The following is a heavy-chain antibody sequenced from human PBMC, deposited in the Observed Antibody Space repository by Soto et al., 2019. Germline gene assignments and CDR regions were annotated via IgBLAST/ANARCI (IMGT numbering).Heavy chain of an antibody. V-gene: IGHV4-34*01. D-gene: IGHD5-12*01. CDR1: GGSFSGYY. J-gene: IGHJ6*02. CDR3: ARGRGWLRPYYYYYGMDV. Sequence: SETLSLTCAVYGGSFSGYYWSWIRQPPGKGLEWIGEINHSGSTNYNPSLKSRVTISVDTSKNQFSLKLSSVTAADTAVYYCARGRGWLRPYYYYYGMDVWGQGATVTVSS. CDR2: INHSGST.